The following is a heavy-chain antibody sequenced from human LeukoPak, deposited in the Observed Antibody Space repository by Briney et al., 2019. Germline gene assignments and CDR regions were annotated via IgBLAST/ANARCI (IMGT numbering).Heavy chain of an antibody. V-gene: IGHV3-21*06. J-gene: IGHJ4*02. CDR3: ARRGYHDSSGYDY. CDR2: ISGRSADI. CDR1: GFTFSNYE. D-gene: IGHD3-22*01. Sequence: GGSLRLSCAPSGFTFSNYEMNWVRQAPGKGLEWVSSISGRSADIYYADSVKGRFTISRDNAKNSVFLQMNNLRVEDTAIYYCARRGYHDSSGYDYWGQGTPVTVSS.